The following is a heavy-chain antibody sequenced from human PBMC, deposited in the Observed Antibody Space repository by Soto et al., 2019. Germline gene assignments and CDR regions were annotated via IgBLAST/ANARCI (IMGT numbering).Heavy chain of an antibody. CDR3: AGHGQGYYGWDV. CDR1: GGSISSSKW. D-gene: IGHD2-21*01. V-gene: IGHV4-4*02. Sequence: QVQLQQSGPGLVEASGTLSLTCAVSGGSISSSKWWTWVRQPPGKGLEWIGEIYLGGTPNYHPSLKPRVTLSIEKSNSQFAPKWRSVTAADTAVYDGAGHGQGYYGWDVWGQGTTVTVSS. CDR2: IYLGGTP. J-gene: IGHJ6*02.